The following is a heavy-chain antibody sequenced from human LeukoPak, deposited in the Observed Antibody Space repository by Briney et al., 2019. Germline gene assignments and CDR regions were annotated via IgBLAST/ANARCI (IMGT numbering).Heavy chain of an antibody. CDR3: ARDYDYVWGSYRYTGWFDP. V-gene: IGHV1-18*01. Sequence: ASVKVSCKASGGTFSSYAISWVRQAPGQGLEWMGWISAYNGNTNYAQKLQGRVTMTTDTSTSTAYMELRSLRSDDTAVYYCARDYDYVWGSYRYTGWFDPWGQGTLVTVSS. CDR2: ISAYNGNT. CDR1: GGTFSSYA. D-gene: IGHD3-16*02. J-gene: IGHJ5*02.